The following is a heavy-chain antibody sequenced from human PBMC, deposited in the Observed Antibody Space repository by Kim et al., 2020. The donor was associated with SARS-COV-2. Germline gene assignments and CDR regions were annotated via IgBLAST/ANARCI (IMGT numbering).Heavy chain of an antibody. J-gene: IGHJ6*02. Sequence: GGSLRLSCAASGFTFDDYGMHWVRQAPGKGLEWVSGISWNSGTICYADSVKGRFTISRDNAKNSLYLQMNSLRTEDTALYYCAKLQIPMFQAVFYGMDVWGQGSTVTVSS. V-gene: IGHV3-9*01. CDR3: AKLQIPMFQAVFYGMDV. CDR2: ISWNSGTI. CDR1: GFTFDDYG. D-gene: IGHD3-10*01.